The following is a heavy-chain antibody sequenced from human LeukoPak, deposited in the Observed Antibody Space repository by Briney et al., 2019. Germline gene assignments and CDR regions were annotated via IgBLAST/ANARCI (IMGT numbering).Heavy chain of an antibody. CDR3: ARAFCSSTNCYLPY. CDR2: IYYSGST. CDR1: GGSFSSYY. V-gene: IGHV4-59*01. Sequence: PSETLSLTCTVSGGSFSSYYWSWIRQPPGKGLEWIGYIYYSGSTNYNPSLKSRVTISVDTSNNQFSLKLSSVTAADTAVYYCARAFCSSTNCYLPYWGQGALVTVSS. J-gene: IGHJ4*02. D-gene: IGHD2-2*01.